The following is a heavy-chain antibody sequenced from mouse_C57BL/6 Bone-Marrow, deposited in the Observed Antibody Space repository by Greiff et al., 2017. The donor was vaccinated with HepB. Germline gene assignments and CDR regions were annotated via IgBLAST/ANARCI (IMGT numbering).Heavy chain of an antibody. CDR1: GFTFSDYY. CDR3: ARPHPDGYYDY. CDR2: ISNGGGST. V-gene: IGHV5-12*01. Sequence: DVHLVESGGGLVQPGGSLKLSCAASGFTFSDYYMYWVRQTPEKRLEWVAYISNGGGSTYYPDTVKGRFTISRDNAKNTLYLQMSRLKSEDTAMYYCARPHPDGYYDYWGQGTTLTVSS. J-gene: IGHJ2*01. D-gene: IGHD2-3*01.